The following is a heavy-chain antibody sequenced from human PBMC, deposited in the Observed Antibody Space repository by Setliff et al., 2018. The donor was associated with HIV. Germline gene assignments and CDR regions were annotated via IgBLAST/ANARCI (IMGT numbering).Heavy chain of an antibody. D-gene: IGHD3-10*01. V-gene: IGHV4-31*03. CDR1: GGSISSGGYY. CDR2: IYYSGST. Sequence: LSLTCTVSGGSISSGGYYWSWIRQHPGKGLEWIGFIYYSGSTYHNPSLRSRVTISVDTSKNQFSLKLNSVTAADTAVYYCARAKSLVRGVNYFDYWGQVTLVTVSS. J-gene: IGHJ4*02. CDR3: ARAKSLVRGVNYFDY.